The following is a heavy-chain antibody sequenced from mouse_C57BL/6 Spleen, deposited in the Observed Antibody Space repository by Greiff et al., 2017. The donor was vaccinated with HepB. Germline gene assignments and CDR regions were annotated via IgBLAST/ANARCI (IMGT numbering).Heavy chain of an antibody. CDR1: GFTFSDYY. J-gene: IGHJ4*01. CDR3: ARLTTVYAMDY. D-gene: IGHD1-1*01. CDR2: ISNGGGST. Sequence: EVKLVESGGGLVQPGGSLKLSCAASGFTFSDYYMYWVRQTPEKRLEWVAYISNGGGSTYYPDTVKGRFTISRDNAKNTLYLQMSRLKSEDTAMYYCARLTTVYAMDYWGQGTSVTVSS. V-gene: IGHV5-12*01.